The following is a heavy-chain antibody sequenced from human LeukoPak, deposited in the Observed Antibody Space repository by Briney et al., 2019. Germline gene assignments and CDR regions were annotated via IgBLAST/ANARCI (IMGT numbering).Heavy chain of an antibody. V-gene: IGHV3-30*18. Sequence: GGSLRLSCSASGFTFSNYGMHSVRQAPGKGLEWVAVISYDGRNKYYADSVKGRFTISRDNSKNTVYLQMNSLRAEDTAVYYCAKEACGGRRVSVYFDYWGQGSLVTVSS. CDR2: ISYDGRNK. CDR1: GFTFSNYG. J-gene: IGHJ4*02. CDR3: AKEACGGRRVSVYFDY. D-gene: IGHD2-21*01.